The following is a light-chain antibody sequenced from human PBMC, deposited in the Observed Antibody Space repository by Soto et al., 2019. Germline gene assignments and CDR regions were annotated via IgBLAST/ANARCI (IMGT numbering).Light chain of an antibody. CDR3: QTWGSGIVV. J-gene: IGLJ2*01. CDR2: LNSDGSH. CDR1: SGHSNYA. V-gene: IGLV4-69*01. Sequence: QLLLTQSPSASAALGASVKLTCTLSSGHSNYAIAWHQQQSEKGPRYQMKLNSDGSHRKGDGIPDRFSGSSSGAERYLTISRLQSEDEADYYCQTWGSGIVVFGGGTKLTVL.